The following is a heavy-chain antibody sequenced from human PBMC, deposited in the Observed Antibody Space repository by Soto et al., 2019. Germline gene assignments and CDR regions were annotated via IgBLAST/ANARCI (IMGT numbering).Heavy chain of an antibody. D-gene: IGHD6-19*01. J-gene: IGHJ5*01. CDR1: RGSVRRVDDY. CDR3: ARGEYSSLSVDWFDS. Sequence: SETVSLTYAVSRGSVRRVDDYWNWIRQPKGKGLEWIGYVYXRGSPNCNRSLQSRVTISIDTSKNKFSMKLSSVNAADTDVYYCARGEYSSLSVDWFDSWGQGTLVTVSS. V-gene: IGHV4-61*08. CDR2: VYXRGSP.